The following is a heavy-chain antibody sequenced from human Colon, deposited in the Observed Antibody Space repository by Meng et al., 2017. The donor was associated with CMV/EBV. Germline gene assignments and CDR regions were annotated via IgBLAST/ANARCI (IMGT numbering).Heavy chain of an antibody. CDR2: INGVGDTT. Sequence: GESLKISCAASGFTFSRNSMSWVRQAPGQGLEWVSGINGVGDTTYYADSVKGRFTISRDNSRNTLYLRMIDLRAEDTAIYYCAKDRAYCGSFSCSPNYFDDWGQGNLVTVSS. V-gene: IGHV3-23*01. CDR1: GFTFSRNS. CDR3: AKDRAYCGSFSCSPNYFDD. D-gene: IGHD2-21*01. J-gene: IGHJ4*02.